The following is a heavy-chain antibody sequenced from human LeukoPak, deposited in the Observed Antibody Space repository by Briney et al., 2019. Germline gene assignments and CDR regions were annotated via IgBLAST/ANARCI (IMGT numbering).Heavy chain of an antibody. D-gene: IGHD2-21*01. Sequence: ASVKVSCKASDYTFTSYGISWVRQAPGQGLEWMGWISAYNGNTNYAQKFQGRVTVTTDTSTSTAYMELRSLRSDDTAVYYCARSSSVTIPGYYFDYWGQGSLVTVSS. CDR3: ARSSSVTIPGYYFDY. J-gene: IGHJ4*02. CDR2: ISAYNGNT. V-gene: IGHV1-18*01. CDR1: DYTFTSYG.